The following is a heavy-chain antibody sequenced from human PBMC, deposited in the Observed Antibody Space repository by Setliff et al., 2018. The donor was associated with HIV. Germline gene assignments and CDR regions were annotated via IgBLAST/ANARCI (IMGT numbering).Heavy chain of an antibody. CDR2: IYSGGST. D-gene: IGHD6-6*01. CDR1: GFTVSTYY. CDR3: ARVSSPYTTSSFVLDY. V-gene: IGHV3-66*02. Sequence: LRLSCAASGFTVSTYYMSWVRQAPGKGLEWVSTIYSGGSTYHADSVKGRFTLSRDTSKNTLFLQMNSLRPEDTAVYYCARVSSPYTTSSFVLDYWGQGTLVTVSS. J-gene: IGHJ4*02.